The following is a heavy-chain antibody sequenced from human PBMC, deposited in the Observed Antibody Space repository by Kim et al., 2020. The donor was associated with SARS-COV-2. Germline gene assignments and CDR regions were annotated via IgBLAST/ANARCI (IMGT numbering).Heavy chain of an antibody. CDR1: GFTFSSYA. Sequence: GGSLRLSCAASGFTFSSYAMSWVRQAPGKGLEWVSAISGSGGSTYYADSVKGRFTISRDNSKNTLYLQMNSLRAEDTAVYYCAKDQGRYFDWPYKSRFDYWGQGTLVTVSS. CDR2: ISGSGGST. V-gene: IGHV3-23*01. CDR3: AKDQGRYFDWPYKSRFDY. D-gene: IGHD3-9*01. J-gene: IGHJ4*02.